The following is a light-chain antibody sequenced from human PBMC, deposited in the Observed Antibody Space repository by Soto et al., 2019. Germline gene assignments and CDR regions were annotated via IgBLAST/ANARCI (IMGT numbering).Light chain of an antibody. J-gene: IGLJ1*01. Sequence: QSVLTQPASVSGSPGQSITISCTGASSDVGSYNLVSWYQQHPGKAPKLMIYEGSKRPSGVSNRFSGSKSGNTASLTISGLQSGDEADYYCCSYAGGSTFVFGTGTKVTVL. CDR2: EGS. V-gene: IGLV2-23*01. CDR3: CSYAGGSTFV. CDR1: SSDVGSYNL.